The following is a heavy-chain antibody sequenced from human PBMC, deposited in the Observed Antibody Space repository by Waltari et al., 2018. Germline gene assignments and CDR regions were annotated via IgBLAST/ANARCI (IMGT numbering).Heavy chain of an antibody. CDR1: GFTVSNNY. V-gene: IGHV3-53*02. CDR2: MYSGGDT. J-gene: IGHJ4*01. Sequence: EVQLVETGGGLLQPGGSLRLSCAASGFTVSNNYMNWVRQAPGKGLEWVSIMYSGGDTYYADSVKGRFTISRDNSKNTLSLQMNSLRAEDTAVYYCARGWQDFDYWGQGTLVTVSS. CDR3: ARGWQDFDY.